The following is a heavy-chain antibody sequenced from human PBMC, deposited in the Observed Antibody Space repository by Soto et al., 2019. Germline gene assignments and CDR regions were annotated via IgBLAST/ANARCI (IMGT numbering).Heavy chain of an antibody. J-gene: IGHJ6*04. D-gene: IGHD4-17*01. CDR1: GYTFTSYY. V-gene: IGHV1-46*01. Sequence: VASVNVSCKASGYTFTSYYMHWVRQAPGQGLEWMGIINPSGGSTRYAQKFQGRVTMTRDTSTSTVYMELSSLRSEDTAVYYCASGLDGDSHYYYYGTEVWGKGNTVTRSS. CDR2: INPSGGST. CDR3: ASGLDGDSHYYYYGTEV.